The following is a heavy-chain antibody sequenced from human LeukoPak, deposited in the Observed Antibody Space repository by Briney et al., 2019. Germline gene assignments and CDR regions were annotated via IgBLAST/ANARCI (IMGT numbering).Heavy chain of an antibody. V-gene: IGHV3-7*03. J-gene: IGHJ4*02. CDR3: ARDQTPVLLWFGEPTPLFDY. CDR1: GFTSSSYW. CDR2: IKQDGSEK. D-gene: IGHD3-10*01. Sequence: SLLLSSAASGFTSSSYWISCVRQPPAKGLEWVANIKQDGSEKYYVASVKSRFTISIDNSKNSLSLKMTSLSAADTAVYYCARDQTPVLLWFGEPTPLFDYWGRGTLVTVSS.